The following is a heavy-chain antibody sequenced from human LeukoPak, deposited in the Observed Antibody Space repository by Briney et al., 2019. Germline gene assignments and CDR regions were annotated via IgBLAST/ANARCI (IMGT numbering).Heavy chain of an antibody. J-gene: IGHJ6*02. Sequence: GGSLRLSCAASGFTFSSYSMNWVRQAPGKGLEWVAVISYDGSNKYYADSVKGRFTISRDNSKNTLYLQMNSLRAEDTAVYYCARVVVSDTAEPYYYYYGMDVWGQGTTVTVSS. CDR3: ARVVVSDTAEPYYYYYGMDV. CDR2: ISYDGSNK. CDR1: GFTFSSYS. D-gene: IGHD5-18*01. V-gene: IGHV3-30*03.